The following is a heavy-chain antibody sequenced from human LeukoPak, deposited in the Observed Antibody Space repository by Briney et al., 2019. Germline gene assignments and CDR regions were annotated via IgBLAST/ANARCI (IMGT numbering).Heavy chain of an antibody. V-gene: IGHV4-30-4*08. J-gene: IGHJ4*02. CDR3: ARRRELRYFDY. Sequence: TSETLSLTCTVFGGSISSGDYYWSWIRQPPGKGLEWIGYIYYSGSTYYNPSLKSRVTISVDTSKNQFSLKLSSVTAADTAVYYCARRRELRYFDYWGQGTLVTVSS. CDR2: IYYSGST. CDR1: GGSISSGDYY. D-gene: IGHD1-26*01.